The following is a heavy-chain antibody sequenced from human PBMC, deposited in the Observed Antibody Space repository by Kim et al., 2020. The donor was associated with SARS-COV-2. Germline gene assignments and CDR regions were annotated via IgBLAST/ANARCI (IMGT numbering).Heavy chain of an antibody. D-gene: IGHD6-13*01. CDR2: ISGSGGST. V-gene: IGHV3-23*01. Sequence: GGSLRLSCAASGFTFSSYAMSWVRQAPGKGLEWVSAISGSGGSTYYADSVKGRFTISRDNSKNTLYLQMNSLRAEDTAVYYCAKIELLAAAGSPPISDDYWGQGTLVTVSS. J-gene: IGHJ4*02. CDR1: GFTFSSYA. CDR3: AKIELLAAAGSPPISDDY.